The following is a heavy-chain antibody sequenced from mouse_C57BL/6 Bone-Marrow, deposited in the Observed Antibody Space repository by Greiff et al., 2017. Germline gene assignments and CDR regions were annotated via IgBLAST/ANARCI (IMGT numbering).Heavy chain of an antibody. CDR1: GFTFRDYG. J-gene: IGHJ4*01. CDR3: TRRFYSQPTMDY. D-gene: IGHD2-12*01. V-gene: IGHV5-17*01. CDR2: ISSGSSNL. Sequence: EVMLVESGGGLVKPGGSLKLSCAASGFTFRDYGMHWVRQAPEKGLEWVAYISSGSSNLYYADTVKGRFTISRDNAKNTLFLQMTSLRCEDTAMYYCTRRFYSQPTMDYWGQGTSVTVSA.